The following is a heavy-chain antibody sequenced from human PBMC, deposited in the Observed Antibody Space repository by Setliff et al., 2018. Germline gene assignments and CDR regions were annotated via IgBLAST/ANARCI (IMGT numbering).Heavy chain of an antibody. J-gene: IGHJ4*02. CDR2: IKEDGSEK. CDR3: ARVASGWWWFDY. V-gene: IGHV3-7*04. CDR1: GFTFSSYW. D-gene: IGHD6-19*01. Sequence: GSLRLSCAASGFTFSSYWMSWVRQAPGKGLEWVANIKEDGSEKYYVDSVKGRFTISRDNAKNALYLQMNSLRAEDTAVYYCARVASGWWWFDYWGQGTLVTVSS.